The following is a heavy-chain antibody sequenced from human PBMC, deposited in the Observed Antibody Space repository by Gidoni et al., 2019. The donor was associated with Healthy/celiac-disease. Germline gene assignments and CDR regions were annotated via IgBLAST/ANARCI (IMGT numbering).Heavy chain of an antibody. CDR2: MNPNSGNT. CDR1: GYTFTSYD. CDR3: ARVPSARGLRFLEWLGGRGFDP. Sequence: QVKLVQSGAEVKKPGASVKVSCKAPGYTFTSYDLNWVQQAAGQGLEWMGWMNPNSGNTGYPQEFQGRVTMTRNTSISTAYMELSSLRSEDTAVYYCARVPSARGLRFLEWLGGRGFDPWGQGTLVTVSS. D-gene: IGHD3-3*01. V-gene: IGHV1-8*01. J-gene: IGHJ5*02.